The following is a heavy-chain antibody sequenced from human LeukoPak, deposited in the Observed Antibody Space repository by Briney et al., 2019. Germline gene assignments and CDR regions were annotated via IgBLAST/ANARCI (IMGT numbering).Heavy chain of an antibody. CDR3: ARAEYNWNLQPDY. CDR2: ISSGSTYI. Sequence: PGGSLRLSCAASGFTFSRYTMNWVRQAPGKGLEWVSSISSGSTYIYYADSVKGRFTISRDNAKNSVYLQMNSLRVEDTAVYYCARAEYNWNLQPDYWGQGTLVTVSS. J-gene: IGHJ4*02. V-gene: IGHV3-21*01. CDR1: GFTFSRYT. D-gene: IGHD1-7*01.